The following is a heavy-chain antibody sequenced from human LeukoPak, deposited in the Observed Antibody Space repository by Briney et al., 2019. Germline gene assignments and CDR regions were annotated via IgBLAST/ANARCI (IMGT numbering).Heavy chain of an antibody. Sequence: GASVKVSCKATGDAFINSAISWVRQAPGQGLEWMGGTIPIFGTATYAQKFQGRVTITADESTSTAYMELSSLRSEDTAVYYCARGSTVAAAGTNYWGQGTLVTVSS. CDR3: ARGSTVAAAGTNY. CDR1: GDAFINSA. D-gene: IGHD6-13*01. V-gene: IGHV1-69*13. J-gene: IGHJ4*02. CDR2: TIPIFGTA.